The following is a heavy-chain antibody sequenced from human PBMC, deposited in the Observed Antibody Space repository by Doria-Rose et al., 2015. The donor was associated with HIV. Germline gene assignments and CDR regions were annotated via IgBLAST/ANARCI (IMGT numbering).Heavy chain of an antibody. D-gene: IGHD2-15*01. V-gene: IGHV1-3*01. CDR3: TRGPCSGGTCHSNWFDP. CDR1: GYTFTNYA. J-gene: IGHJ5*02. Sequence: QLVQSGAEVKKPGASVKVSCKTSGYTFTNYAIHWVRQAPGQRLEWMGWINVGNGDTKYPQRFQGRVTITRDTSASTANMDPRSLKSEDTAVYYCTRGPCSGGTCHSNWFDPWGQGTLVTVSS. CDR2: INVGNGDT.